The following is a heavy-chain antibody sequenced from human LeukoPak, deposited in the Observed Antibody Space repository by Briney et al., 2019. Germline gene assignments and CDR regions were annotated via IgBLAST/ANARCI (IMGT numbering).Heavy chain of an antibody. Sequence: GGSLRLSCAASGFTVSSNYMSWVRQAPGKGLEWVSVIYSGGGTYYADSVKGRFTISRDNSKNTLYLQMNSLRAEDTAVYYCARVSRGSNGDYYFDYWGQGTLVTVSS. CDR3: ARVSRGSNGDYYFDY. CDR1: GFTVSSNY. J-gene: IGHJ4*02. V-gene: IGHV3-66*01. D-gene: IGHD4-17*01. CDR2: IYSGGGT.